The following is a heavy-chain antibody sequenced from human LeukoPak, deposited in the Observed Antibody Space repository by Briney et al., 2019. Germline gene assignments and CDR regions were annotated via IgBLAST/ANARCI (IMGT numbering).Heavy chain of an antibody. CDR2: TYYRSEWYN. CDR3: ARTWYEDYYDSSGYYYFDY. J-gene: IGHJ4*02. CDR1: GDSVSSNSAA. D-gene: IGHD3-22*01. V-gene: IGHV6-1*01. Sequence: SQTLSLTCAISGDSVSSNSAAWNWIRQSPSRGLEWLGRTYYRSEWYNDYAVSVKSRITINPDTSKNQFSLKLSSVTAADTAVYYCARTWYEDYYDSSGYYYFDYWGQGTLVTVSS.